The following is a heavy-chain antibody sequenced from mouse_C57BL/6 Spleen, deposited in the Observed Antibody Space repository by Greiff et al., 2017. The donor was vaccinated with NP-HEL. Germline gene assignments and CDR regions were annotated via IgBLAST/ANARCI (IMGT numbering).Heavy chain of an antibody. D-gene: IGHD1-1*01. V-gene: IGHV1-82*01. CDR3: ARTYYYGSDYFDY. Sequence: VQPQQSGPELVKPGASVKISCKASGYAFSSSWMNWVKQRPGKGLEWIGRIYPGDGDTNYNGKFKGKATLTADKSSSTAYMQLSSLTSEDSAVYFCARTYYYGSDYFDYWGQGTTLTVSS. J-gene: IGHJ2*01. CDR2: IYPGDGDT. CDR1: GYAFSSSW.